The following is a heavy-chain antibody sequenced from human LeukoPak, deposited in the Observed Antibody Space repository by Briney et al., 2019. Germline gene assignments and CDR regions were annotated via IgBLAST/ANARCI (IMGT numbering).Heavy chain of an antibody. J-gene: IGHJ6*03. CDR1: GYSMSSGYY. CDR3: AREHYYDSGSRWRYYYYMDV. D-gene: IGHD3-10*01. V-gene: IGHV4-38-2*02. CDR2: MYHTGST. Sequence: PSETLSLTCTVSGYSMSSGYYWGWIRQPPERGLEWIGSMYHTGSTYYNPSLKSRVTISVDTSKNQFSLKLSSVTAADTAVYYCAREHYYDSGSRWRYYYYMDVWGKGTTVTVSS.